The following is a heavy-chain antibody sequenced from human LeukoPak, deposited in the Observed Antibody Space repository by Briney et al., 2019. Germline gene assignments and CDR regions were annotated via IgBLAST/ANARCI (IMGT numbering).Heavy chain of an antibody. CDR2: IKQDGSEK. D-gene: IGHD5-18*01. CDR3: ARDYHDDTASLFDY. J-gene: IGHJ4*02. Sequence: GGSLRRSCAASAFTLSSNWMSWVRPAPGKGLEWVANIKQDGSEKYYVDSVKGRFTISRDNAKNSLYLQMSSPRGEDTAVYYCARDYHDDTASLFDYWGQGTLVSVSS. V-gene: IGHV3-7*01. CDR1: AFTLSSNW.